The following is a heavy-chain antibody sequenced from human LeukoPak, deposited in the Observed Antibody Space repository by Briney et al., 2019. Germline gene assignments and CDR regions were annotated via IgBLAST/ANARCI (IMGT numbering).Heavy chain of an antibody. Sequence: GESLKISCEASGYTFTTYWIGWVRQMPGKGLEWMGIVCGGDSETRYGPSFQGQVTISADKSISTAYLQWSSLKASDTAMYYCARQTPTYYDGRDGDFQHWGQGTLVTVSS. CDR1: GYTFTTYW. V-gene: IGHV5-51*01. D-gene: IGHD3-22*01. CDR3: ARQTPTYYDGRDGDFQH. CDR2: VCGGDSET. J-gene: IGHJ1*01.